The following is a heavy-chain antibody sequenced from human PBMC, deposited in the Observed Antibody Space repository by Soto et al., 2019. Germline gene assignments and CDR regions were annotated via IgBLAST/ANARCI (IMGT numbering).Heavy chain of an antibody. CDR2: MYFGGSF. CDR1: GASVSHGY. D-gene: IGHD3-22*01. Sequence: QMQLQASGPGLVKPSETLSLTCNVSGASVSHGYWSWIRQPPGKGLEWIGFMYFGGSFNYNPSLTSRATLTVETSKNHFSMKLTSVTASDTAVYYGARSYYDSTGFAVDPWGQGTLVTVSS. CDR3: ARSYYDSTGFAVDP. J-gene: IGHJ5*02. V-gene: IGHV4-59*02.